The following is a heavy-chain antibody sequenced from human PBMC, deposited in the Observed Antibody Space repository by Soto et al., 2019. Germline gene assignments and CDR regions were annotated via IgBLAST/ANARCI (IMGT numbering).Heavy chain of an antibody. D-gene: IGHD2-2*01. J-gene: IGHJ6*02. CDR3: ASSMEYQLLPGRYYYYGMDV. CDR2: IYSGGST. Sequence: EVQLVETGGGLIQPGGSLRLSCAASGFTVSSNYMSWVRQAPGKGLEWVSVIYSGGSTYYADSVKGRFTISRDNSKNTQYLQMNSLRAEDTAVYYWASSMEYQLLPGRYYYYGMDVWGQGTTVTVSS. CDR1: GFTVSSNY. V-gene: IGHV3-53*02.